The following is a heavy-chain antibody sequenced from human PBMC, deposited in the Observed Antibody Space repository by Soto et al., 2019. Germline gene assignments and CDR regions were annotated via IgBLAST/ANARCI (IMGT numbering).Heavy chain of an antibody. CDR1: GYTFTSYG. D-gene: IGHD2-15*01. V-gene: IGHV1-18*01. CDR2: ISAYNGNT. CDR3: ARVTGYCSGGSCYSGVSAFDI. J-gene: IGHJ3*02. Sequence: ASVKVSCKASGYTFTSYGISWVRQAPGQGLEWMGWISAYNGNTNYAQKLQGRATMTTDTSTSTAYMELRSLRSDDTAVYYCARVTGYCSGGSCYSGVSAFDIWGQGTMVTVSS.